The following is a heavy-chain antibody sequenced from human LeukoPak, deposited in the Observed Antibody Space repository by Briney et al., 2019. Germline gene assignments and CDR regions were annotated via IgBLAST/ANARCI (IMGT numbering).Heavy chain of an antibody. CDR2: LYHSDSA. Sequence: PTETLSLTCAVSGYSISNGYYWVWIRQPPGRGLEWIGSLYHSDSAYYSTSLRSRVSMSVDTSKNQFSLTLSFVTLADMAVYYCARQHDSYYYYYIDVWGSGTTVTVSS. J-gene: IGHJ6*03. V-gene: IGHV4-38-2*01. CDR3: ARQHDSYYYYYIDV. CDR1: GYSISNGYY.